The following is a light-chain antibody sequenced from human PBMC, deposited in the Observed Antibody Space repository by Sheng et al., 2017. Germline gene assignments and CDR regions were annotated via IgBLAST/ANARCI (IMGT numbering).Light chain of an antibody. CDR1: NIGSYS. J-gene: IGLJ2*01. CDR3: QVWDSNTNHVV. V-gene: IGLV3-21*02. Sequence: SYELTQPPSVSVAPGQTATLTCEGNNIGSYSLHWYQQRPGQAPCDGRPIIDRDRPSGIPERFSGSNSVNTATLTITSVEAGDEADYYCQVWDSNTNHVVFGRGTTLTVL. CDR2: IDR.